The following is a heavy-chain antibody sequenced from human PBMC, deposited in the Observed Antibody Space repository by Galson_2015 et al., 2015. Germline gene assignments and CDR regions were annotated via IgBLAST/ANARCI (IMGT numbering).Heavy chain of an antibody. Sequence: SLRLSCAASGFTFSSYSMNWVRQAPGKGLEWVSAISGSGGSTYYADSVKGRFTISRDNSKNTLYLQMNSLRAEDTAVYYCAKDEAGPSTIFGVVITLDYYGMDVWGQGTTVTVSS. CDR2: ISGSGGST. CDR3: AKDEAGPSTIFGVVITLDYYGMDV. D-gene: IGHD3-3*01. V-gene: IGHV3-23*01. J-gene: IGHJ6*02. CDR1: GFTFSSYS.